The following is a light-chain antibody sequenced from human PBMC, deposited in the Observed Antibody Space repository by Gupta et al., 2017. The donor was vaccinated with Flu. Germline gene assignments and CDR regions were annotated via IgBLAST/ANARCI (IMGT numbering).Light chain of an antibody. J-gene: IGKJ1*01. CDR3: MQALQTPWT. CDR2: LGS. Sequence: DIVMTQSPLSLPVTPGEPASISCRSSQSLLHSTGYSYLDWYLQKPGQSPQLLIYLGSNRASGVPDRFSGSGSGTDFTLKISTVEAEDVGVYYCMQALQTPWTFGQGTKVEIK. CDR1: QSLLHSTGYSY. V-gene: IGKV2-28*01.